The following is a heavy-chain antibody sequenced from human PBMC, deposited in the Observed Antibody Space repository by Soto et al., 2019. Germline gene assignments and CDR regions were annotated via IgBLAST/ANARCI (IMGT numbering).Heavy chain of an antibody. CDR1: GGSISSGGYY. CDR2: IYYSGST. V-gene: IGHV4-31*03. D-gene: IGHD1-20*01. J-gene: IGHJ5*02. CDR3: AGHTGYNWNPTVDWFGP. Sequence: SETLSLTCTVSGGSISSGGYYWSWIRQHPGKGLEWIGYIYYSGSTYYNPSLKSRVTISVDTSKNQFSLKLSSVTAADTAVYYCAGHTGYNWNPTVDWFGPWGQGTLVTVSS.